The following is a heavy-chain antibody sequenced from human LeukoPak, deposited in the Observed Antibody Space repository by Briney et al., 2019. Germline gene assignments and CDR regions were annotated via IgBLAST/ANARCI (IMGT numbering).Heavy chain of an antibody. J-gene: IGHJ6*02. CDR2: ISYDGSNK. D-gene: IGHD1-7*01. CDR1: EFTFSSYD. CDR3: AKDRATGTTYYYYYGMDV. Sequence: GGSLRLSCAASEFTFSSYDMHWVRQAPGKGLEWVAVISYDGSNKYYADSVKGRFTISRDNSKNTLYLQMNSLRAEDTAVYYCAKDRATGTTYYYYYGMDVWGQGTTVTVSS. V-gene: IGHV3-30*18.